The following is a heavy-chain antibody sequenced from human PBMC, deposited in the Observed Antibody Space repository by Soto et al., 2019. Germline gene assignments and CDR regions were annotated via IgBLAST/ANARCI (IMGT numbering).Heavy chain of an antibody. CDR2: INHSGST. D-gene: IGHD6-13*01. J-gene: IGHJ4*02. CDR1: GGSFSGYY. V-gene: IGHV4-34*01. Sequence: SETLSLTCAVYGGSFSGYYWSWIRQPPGKGLEWIGEINHSGSTNYNPSLKSRVTISVDTPKNQFSLKLSSVTAADTAVYYCAMGYQRSSWYIDYWGQGTLVTVSS. CDR3: AMGYQRSSWYIDY.